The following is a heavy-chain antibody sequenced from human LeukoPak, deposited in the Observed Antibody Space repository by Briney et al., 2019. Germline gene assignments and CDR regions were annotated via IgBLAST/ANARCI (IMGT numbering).Heavy chain of an antibody. CDR2: INPNSGGT. CDR3: ARVRITIFGVVSSFDP. Sequence: ASVKVSCKASGYTFTSYAMNWVRQAPGQGLEWMGWINPNSGGTNYAQKFQGRVTMTRDTSISTAYMELSRLRSDDTAVYYCARVRITIFGVVSSFDPWGQGTLVTVSS. D-gene: IGHD3-3*01. J-gene: IGHJ5*02. V-gene: IGHV1-2*02. CDR1: GYTFTSYA.